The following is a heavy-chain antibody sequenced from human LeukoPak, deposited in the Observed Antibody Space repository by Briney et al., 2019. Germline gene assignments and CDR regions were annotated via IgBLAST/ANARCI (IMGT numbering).Heavy chain of an antibody. D-gene: IGHD3-22*01. CDR3: ARYYYDSSGYYYFDY. V-gene: IGHV3-48*04. CDR1: GFTFSGSA. CDR2: SSGSGSTI. Sequence: GGSLRLSCAASGFTFSGSALHWVRQAPGKGLEWVSYSSGSGSTIYYADSVKGRFTISRDNAKNSLSLQMNSLRAEDTAVYFCARYYYDSSGYYYFDYWGQGTLVTVSS. J-gene: IGHJ4*02.